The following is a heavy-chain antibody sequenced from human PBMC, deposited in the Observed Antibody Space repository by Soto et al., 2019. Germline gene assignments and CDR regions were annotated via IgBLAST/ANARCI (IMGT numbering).Heavy chain of an antibody. V-gene: IGHV1-8*01. CDR1: GYTCTSYG. CDR2: MNPNSGNT. Sequence: ASVKVSCKASGYTCTSYGINWERQATGQGLEWMGWMNPNSGNTGYAQKFQGRVTMTRNTSISTAYMELSSLRSEDTAVYYCARGLESWFDPWGQGTLVTVSS. D-gene: IGHD1-1*01. CDR3: ARGLESWFDP. J-gene: IGHJ5*02.